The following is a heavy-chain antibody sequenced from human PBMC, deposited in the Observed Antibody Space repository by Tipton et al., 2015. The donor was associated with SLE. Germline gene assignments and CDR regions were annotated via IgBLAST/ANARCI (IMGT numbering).Heavy chain of an antibody. J-gene: IGHJ3*02. Sequence: SLRLSCAASGFTFSSYWMSWVRQAPGKGLQSVAVIYTGHSTYYADSVKGRFTISRDNSKNTLFLQMNSLRPEDTAVYYCAKDQTAASYAFDMWGQGTMVTVSS. CDR1: GFTFSSYW. CDR2: VIYTGHST. V-gene: IGHV3-23*03. D-gene: IGHD6-25*01. CDR3: AKDQTAASYAFDM.